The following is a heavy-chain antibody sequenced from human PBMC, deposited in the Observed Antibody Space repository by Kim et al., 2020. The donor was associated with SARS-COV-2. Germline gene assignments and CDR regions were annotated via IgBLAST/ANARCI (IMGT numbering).Heavy chain of an antibody. J-gene: IGHJ4*02. V-gene: IGHV3-33*01. D-gene: IGHD1-1*01. CDR2: ILKDGSRT. CDR1: GFTFSNYG. Sequence: GGSLRLSCAASGFTFSNYGMNWVRQAPGKGLEWVAGILKDGSRTYYADSVKGRFTISRDNSKNTLYLQMNSLRAEDTAVYYCMRGRPAGSATGVPFDHWGQGTLVTVSS. CDR3: MRGRPAGSATGVPFDH.